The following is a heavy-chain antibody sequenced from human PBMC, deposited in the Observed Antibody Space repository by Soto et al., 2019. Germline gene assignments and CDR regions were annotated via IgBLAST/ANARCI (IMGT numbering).Heavy chain of an antibody. Sequence: PGGSLRLSCAASGFDVSSNYMSWVRQAPGKGLEWVSVIYSGGSIYYADSVKGRITISRDNSKNSLYLELNSLRAEDTAMYYCARGLVVTPSFDPWGQGTLVTVSS. D-gene: IGHD2-21*01. J-gene: IGHJ5*02. V-gene: IGHV3-66*01. CDR1: GFDVSSNY. CDR2: IYSGGSI. CDR3: ARGLVVTPSFDP.